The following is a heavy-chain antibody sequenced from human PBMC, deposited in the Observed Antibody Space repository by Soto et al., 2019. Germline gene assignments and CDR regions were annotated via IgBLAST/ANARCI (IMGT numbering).Heavy chain of an antibody. D-gene: IGHD4-17*01. CDR2: IDPSDSYT. J-gene: IGHJ4*01. Sequence: PGLTLNLSCNGAKYSFSNYCITWFLQMPGKGLEWMGKIDPSDSYTNYSPSFQGHVTISADKSISTAYLHWSGLRASDTAMYFCARPFAYSDPDYWGQGTRVSVS. CDR1: KYSFSNYC. CDR3: ARPFAYSDPDY. V-gene: IGHV5-10-1*01.